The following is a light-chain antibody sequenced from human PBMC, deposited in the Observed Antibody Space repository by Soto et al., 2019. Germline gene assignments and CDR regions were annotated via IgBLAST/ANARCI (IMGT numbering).Light chain of an antibody. CDR1: SSDVGSYNL. Sequence: QSVLTQPASVSGSPGQSITISCTGTSSDVGSYNLVSWYQQHPGKAPKLMIYEGSKRPSGVSNRFSGSKSGNTASLTISGIQAEDAADYYCCSYAGSSTWVFGGGTKLTVL. CDR3: CSYAGSSTWV. J-gene: IGLJ3*02. CDR2: EGS. V-gene: IGLV2-23*01.